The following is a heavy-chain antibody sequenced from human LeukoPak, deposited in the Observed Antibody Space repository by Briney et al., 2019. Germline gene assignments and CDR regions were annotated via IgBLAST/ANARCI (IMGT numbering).Heavy chain of an antibody. CDR1: GFTFSSYA. D-gene: IGHD2-2*01. CDR2: ISGSGGST. CDR3: AKGYCSSTSCYLYYFDY. J-gene: IGHJ4*02. Sequence: PGGSLRLSCAASGFTFSSYAMSWVRQAPGKGLEWVSAISGSGGSTYYADSVKGRFTISRDNSKNTLYLQMNSLRAEDTAVYYCAKGYCSSTSCYLYYFDYWGRGTLVTVSS. V-gene: IGHV3-23*01.